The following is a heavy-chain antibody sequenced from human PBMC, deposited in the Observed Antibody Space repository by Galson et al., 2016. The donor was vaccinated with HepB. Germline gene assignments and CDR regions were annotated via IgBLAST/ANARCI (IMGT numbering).Heavy chain of an antibody. CDR1: GFSFSSYA. D-gene: IGHD3-3*01. CDR3: ARDSGEYDLWSAYYY. J-gene: IGHJ4*02. CDR2: ITQSGSNP. Sequence: SLRLSCAASGFSFSSYAMSWVRQAPGKGLEGVSSITQSGSNPNSADSLQGRFTVSRDNSKNTLYLQMNALRADDTAFYYCARDSGEYDLWSAYYYWGQGTLVTVSS. V-gene: IGHV3-23*01.